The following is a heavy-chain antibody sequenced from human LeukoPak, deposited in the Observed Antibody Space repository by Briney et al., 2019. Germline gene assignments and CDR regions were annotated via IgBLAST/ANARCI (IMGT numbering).Heavy chain of an antibody. J-gene: IGHJ4*02. D-gene: IGHD5-12*01. Sequence: GASVKVSCKASGYIFSSYYIHWVRQAPGQGLEWMGWINPNSGGTNYAQKFQGRVTMTRDTSISTAYMELSRLRSDDTAVYYCARGGYSGYGSSPPFDYWGQGTLVTVSS. CDR2: INPNSGGT. V-gene: IGHV1-2*02. CDR3: ARGGYSGYGSSPPFDY. CDR1: GYIFSSYY.